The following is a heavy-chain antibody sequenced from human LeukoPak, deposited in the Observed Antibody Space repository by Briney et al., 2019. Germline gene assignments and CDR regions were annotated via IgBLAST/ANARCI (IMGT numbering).Heavy chain of an antibody. CDR1: GFTYSSYS. D-gene: IGHD2-15*01. CDR3: ARDPRQYCSGGSCYSFPFH. V-gene: IGHV3-21*01. Sequence: GGSPRLSCAASGFTYSSYSMNWVRQAPGKGLEWVSSISSSSSYIYYADSVKGRFTISRDNAKNSLYLQMNSLRAEDTAVYYCARDPRQYCSGGSCYSFPFHWGQGTLVTVSS. J-gene: IGHJ4*02. CDR2: ISSSSSYI.